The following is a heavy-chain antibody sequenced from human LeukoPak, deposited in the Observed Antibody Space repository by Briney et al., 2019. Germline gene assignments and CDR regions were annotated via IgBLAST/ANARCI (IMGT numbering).Heavy chain of an antibody. CDR2: IFYSGST. CDR3: ARHGSRAVAGFLDY. V-gene: IGHV4-59*08. Sequence: SETLSLTCTVSGCSISSYYWSWIRQSPGKGLEWFGYIFYSGSTYYNTSLTSRVSISLDTSKNQFSLRLTSVTAADTAVYYCARHGSRAVAGFLDYWGQGTLVSVSS. CDR1: GCSISSYY. D-gene: IGHD6-19*01. J-gene: IGHJ4*02.